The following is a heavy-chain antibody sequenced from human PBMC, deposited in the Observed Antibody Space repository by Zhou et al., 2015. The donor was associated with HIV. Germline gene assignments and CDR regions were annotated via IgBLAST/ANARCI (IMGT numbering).Heavy chain of an antibody. Sequence: QVQLVQSGAEVKKPGASVKVSCKVSGYTLTELSMHWVRQAPGKGLEWMGGFDPEDGEIIYAQKFQGRVTMTEDTSTDTAYMELSSLRSEDTAVYYCATASSGATMISDKFDCWGQGTLVTVSS. D-gene: IGHD3-22*01. CDR1: GYTLTELS. V-gene: IGHV1-24*01. J-gene: IGHJ4*02. CDR2: FDPEDGEI. CDR3: ATASSGATMISDKFDC.